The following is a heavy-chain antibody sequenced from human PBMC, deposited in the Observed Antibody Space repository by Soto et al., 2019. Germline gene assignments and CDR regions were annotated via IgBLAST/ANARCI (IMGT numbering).Heavy chain of an antibody. Sequence: QVQLVQSGAEVKKPGSSVKVSCKASGGTFSSYAISWVRQAPGQGLEWMGGIIPIFGTANYAQTFQGRVTITADESTSTAYMELSSMRSDDTAVYYCARGPSSSWVAKYFDLWGRGTLVTVSS. D-gene: IGHD6-13*01. J-gene: IGHJ2*01. CDR3: ARGPSSSWVAKYFDL. CDR1: GGTFSSYA. V-gene: IGHV1-69*12. CDR2: IIPIFGTA.